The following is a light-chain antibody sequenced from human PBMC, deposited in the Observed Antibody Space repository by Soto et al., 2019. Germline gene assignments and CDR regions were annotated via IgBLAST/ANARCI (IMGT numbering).Light chain of an antibody. V-gene: IGLV2-14*01. CDR3: SSYTSSSTLDV. Sequence: QSALTQPASVSGSPGQSITISCTGTSGFVGGYDSVSWYQQHQGKAPKLMIYDVSNRPSGVSIRFSGSRSGNTASLTISGLQAEDEADYFCSSYTSSSTLDVFGTGTKLTVL. J-gene: IGLJ1*01. CDR2: DVS. CDR1: SGFVGGYDS.